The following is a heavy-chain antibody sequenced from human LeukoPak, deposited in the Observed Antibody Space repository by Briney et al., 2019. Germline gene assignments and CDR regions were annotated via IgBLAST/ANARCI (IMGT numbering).Heavy chain of an antibody. CDR3: ARAPRGECVADSGFYGMDV. V-gene: IGHV4-59*12. CDR1: GGSISTYY. CDR2: IHYSGST. D-gene: IGHD3-22*01. Sequence: PSETLSLTCSVSGGSISTYYWTWIRQTPGKGLEWIGCIHYSGSTNYNPSLKSRVTISVDTSKNQLSLRLSSVTAADTAVYYCARAPRGECVADSGFYGMDVWGQGTTLTVSS. J-gene: IGHJ6*02.